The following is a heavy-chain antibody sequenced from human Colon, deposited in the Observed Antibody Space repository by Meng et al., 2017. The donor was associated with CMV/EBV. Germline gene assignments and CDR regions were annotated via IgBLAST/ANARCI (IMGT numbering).Heavy chain of an antibody. CDR1: GGSISGHY. CDR3: GRAGARGVPIDV. CDR2: IYSNGRI. D-gene: IGHD3-10*01. V-gene: IGHV4-4*07. Sequence: QGQLQESGPGLVKPSETLSLTCPVSGGSISGHYWTWSRRPAGEGLQWLGRIYSNGRIDENYSLRSRVTISVDTSKNQLSLRLTSVTAADTAVYYCGRAGARGVPIDVWGRGTLVTVSS. J-gene: IGHJ1*01.